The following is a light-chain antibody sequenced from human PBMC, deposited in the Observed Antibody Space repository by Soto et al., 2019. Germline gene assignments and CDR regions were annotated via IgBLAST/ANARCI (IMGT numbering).Light chain of an antibody. Sequence: QSVLTQPPSVSGAPWQRVTISCTGSSSNIGAGYDVHWYQQLPGTAPKLLIYGNSNRPSGVPDRFSGSKSGTSASLAITGLQAEDEADYYCQSYDSSLSGSRVFGTGTXVTV. CDR1: SSNIGAGYD. CDR2: GNS. J-gene: IGLJ1*01. CDR3: QSYDSSLSGSRV. V-gene: IGLV1-40*01.